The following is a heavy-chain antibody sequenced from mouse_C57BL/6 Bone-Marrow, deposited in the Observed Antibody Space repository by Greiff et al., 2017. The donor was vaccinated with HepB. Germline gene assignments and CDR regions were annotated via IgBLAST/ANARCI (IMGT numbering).Heavy chain of an antibody. V-gene: IGHV1-55*01. D-gene: IGHD5-5*01. CDR2: IYPGSGST. Sequence: QVQLQQPGAELVKPGASVKMSCKASGYTFTSYWITWVKQRPGQGLEWIGDIYPGSGSTNYNEKFKSKATLTVDTPSSTAYMQLSSLTSEDSAVYYCARGDYLYYFDYWGQGTTLTVSS. CDR1: GYTFTSYW. CDR3: ARGDYLYYFDY. J-gene: IGHJ2*01.